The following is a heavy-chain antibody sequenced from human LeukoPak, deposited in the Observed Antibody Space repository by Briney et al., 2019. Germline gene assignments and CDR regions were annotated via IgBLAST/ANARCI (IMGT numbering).Heavy chain of an antibody. V-gene: IGHV5-51*01. CDR3: ARQRFTMRAYAGNWFDP. J-gene: IGHJ5*02. Sequence: GESLKISCKGSGYSFTNYWIGWVRQMPGKGLEWMGIIYPGDSDTRYSPSFQDQVTISADKSISTAYLRWSSLKASDTAMYYCARQRFTMRAYAGNWFDPWGQGTLVTVSS. CDR2: IYPGDSDT. CDR1: GYSFTNYW. D-gene: IGHD3-10*01.